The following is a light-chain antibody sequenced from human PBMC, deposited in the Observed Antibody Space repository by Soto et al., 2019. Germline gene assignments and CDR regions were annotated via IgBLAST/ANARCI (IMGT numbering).Light chain of an antibody. CDR3: QQYSSSPIT. J-gene: IGKJ5*01. CDR2: GAS. CDR1: QSVSSSY. Sequence: EIVLTQSPGTLSLSPGERATLSFSASQSVSSSYLAWYQQKPGQAPRLLIYGASSRATGIPDRFSGSGSGTDFTLTISRLEPEDFAVYYCQQYSSSPITFGQGTRLEIK. V-gene: IGKV3-20*01.